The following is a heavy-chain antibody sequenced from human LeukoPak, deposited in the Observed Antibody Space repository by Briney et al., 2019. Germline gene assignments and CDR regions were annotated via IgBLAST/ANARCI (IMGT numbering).Heavy chain of an antibody. CDR2: IYPGNSDT. D-gene: IGHD6-13*01. CDR1: EYTFTSYW. CDR3: AKVSGYSIDY. V-gene: IGHV5-51*01. Sequence: GESLKISCKGSEYTFTSYWMAWLRQMPGKGLEWMGIIYPGNSDTRYSPSFRGQVTMSVDKSISTAYVQWSGLRASDTAMYYCAKVSGYSIDYWGLGTLVTVSS. J-gene: IGHJ4*02.